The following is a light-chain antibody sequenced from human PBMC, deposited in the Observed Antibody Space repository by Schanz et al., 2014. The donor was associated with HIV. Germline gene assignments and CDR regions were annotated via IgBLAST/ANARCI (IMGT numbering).Light chain of an antibody. CDR1: QDIGNN. CDR2: GAS. V-gene: IGKV3-15*01. J-gene: IGKJ3*01. Sequence: EIVMTQSPATLSVSLGERAALSCWASQDIGNNLAWYQHKPGQAPRLLIYGASTRATGVPARFSGSGSETEFTLSISSLQSEDFGTYYCLQDYNYPFTFGPGTKVEIK. CDR3: LQDYNYPFT.